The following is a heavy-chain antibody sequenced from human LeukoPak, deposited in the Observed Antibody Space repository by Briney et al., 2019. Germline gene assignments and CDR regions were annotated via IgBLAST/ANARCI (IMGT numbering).Heavy chain of an antibody. D-gene: IGHD5-18*01. CDR3: ASRIQLWSPTPRDYYYYGMDV. Sequence: GASVKVSCKASGYTFTGYYMHWVRQAPGQGLEWMGWINPNSGGTNYAQKFQGRVTMTRDTSISTAYMELSRLRSDDTAEYYCASRIQLWSPTPRDYYYYGMDVWGQGTTVTVSS. CDR1: GYTFTGYY. V-gene: IGHV1-2*02. CDR2: INPNSGGT. J-gene: IGHJ6*02.